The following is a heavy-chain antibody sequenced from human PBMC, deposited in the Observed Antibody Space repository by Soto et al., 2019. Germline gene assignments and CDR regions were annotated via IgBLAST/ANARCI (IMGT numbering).Heavy chain of an antibody. Sequence: GGSLRLSCAASGFTFSSYAMHWVRQAPGKGLEWVAVISYDGSNKYYADSVKGRFTISRDNSKNTLYLQMNSLRAEDTAVYYCARAQSRSGYAHYGMDVWGQGTTVTSP. D-gene: IGHD5-12*01. CDR3: ARAQSRSGYAHYGMDV. CDR2: ISYDGSNK. CDR1: GFTFSSYA. J-gene: IGHJ6*02. V-gene: IGHV3-30-3*01.